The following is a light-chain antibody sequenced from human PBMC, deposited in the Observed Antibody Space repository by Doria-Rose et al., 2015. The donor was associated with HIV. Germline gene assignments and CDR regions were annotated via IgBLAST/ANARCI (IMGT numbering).Light chain of an antibody. CDR2: AAS. V-gene: IGKV1-8*01. Sequence: IQLTQSPSSFSASTGDRVTITCRASQGVSSYLAWYQQKPGKAPNLLIYAASTLQSGVPSRFGGSGSGTDFTLTISCLQSEDFATYYCQQYYSYPRAFGQGTRLEIK. J-gene: IGKJ5*01. CDR1: QGVSSY. CDR3: QQYYSYPRA.